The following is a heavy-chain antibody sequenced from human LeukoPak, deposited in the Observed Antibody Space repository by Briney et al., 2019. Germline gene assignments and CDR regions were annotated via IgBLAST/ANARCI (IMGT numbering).Heavy chain of an antibody. V-gene: IGHV1-2*02. CDR2: LNPNSGGT. CDR1: GYTVTGYY. D-gene: IGHD3-10*01. J-gene: IGHJ5*02. CDR3: AREREPYGSGSYFVTNRFDP. Sequence: ASVKVSCKASGYTVTGYYMHWVRQAPGQGLEWMGWLNPNSGGTNYAQKFQGRVTMTRDTSISTAYMELSRLRSDDTAVYYCAREREPYGSGSYFVTNRFDPWGQGTLVTVSS.